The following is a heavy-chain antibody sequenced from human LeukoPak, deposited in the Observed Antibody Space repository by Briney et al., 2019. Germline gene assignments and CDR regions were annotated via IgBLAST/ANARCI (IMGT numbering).Heavy chain of an antibody. Sequence: PGGSLRLSCTTSGFIFSDYGMHWLRQAPGKRPEWVTFIRFDGSLQYYADSVKGRFTISRDNAKNSLYLQMNSLRAEDTAVYYCARAPSGGIQLWCWGQGTLVTVSS. CDR3: ARAPSGGIQLWC. D-gene: IGHD5-18*01. V-gene: IGHV3-30*02. J-gene: IGHJ4*02. CDR2: IRFDGSLQ. CDR1: GFIFSDYG.